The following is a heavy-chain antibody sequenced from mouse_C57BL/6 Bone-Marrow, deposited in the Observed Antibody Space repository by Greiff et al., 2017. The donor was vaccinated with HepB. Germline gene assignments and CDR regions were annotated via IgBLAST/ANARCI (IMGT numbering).Heavy chain of an antibody. D-gene: IGHD2-4*01. CDR2: ISGGGGNT. Sequence: DVKLVESGGGLVKPGGSLKLSCAASGFTFSSYTMSWVRQTPEKRLEWVATISGGGGNTYYPDSVKGRFTISRDNAKNTLYLQMSSLRSEDTALYYCARIPYDYDGYYAMDYWGQGTSVTVSS. CDR3: ARIPYDYDGYYAMDY. CDR1: GFTFSSYT. V-gene: IGHV5-9*01. J-gene: IGHJ4*01.